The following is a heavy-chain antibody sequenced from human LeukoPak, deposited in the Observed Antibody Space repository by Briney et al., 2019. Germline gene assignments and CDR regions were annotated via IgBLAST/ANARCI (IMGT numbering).Heavy chain of an antibody. V-gene: IGHV3-49*04. Sequence: GGSLRLSCTASGFTFGDYAMSWVRQAPGKGLEWVGFIRSKAYGGTTEYAASVKGRFTISRDDSKSIAYLQMNSLKTENTAVYYCTRITMIVVVNYYFDYWGQGTLVTVSS. CDR1: GFTFGDYA. CDR2: IRSKAYGGTT. CDR3: TRITMIVVVNYYFDY. D-gene: IGHD3-22*01. J-gene: IGHJ4*02.